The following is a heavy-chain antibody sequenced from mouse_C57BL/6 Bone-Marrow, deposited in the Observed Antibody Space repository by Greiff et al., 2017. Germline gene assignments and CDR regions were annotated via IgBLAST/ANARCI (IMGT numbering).Heavy chain of an antibody. CDR3: AIGTVFAY. Sequence: VQLQQSGPGLVQPSQSLSITCTVSGFSLTSYGVHWVRQPPGKGLEWLGVIWSGGSTDYNAAFISRLSISKDNSKSQVFSKMNSLQADDTAIYYCAIGTVFAYWGQGTLVTVSA. CDR1: GFSLTSYG. D-gene: IGHD4-1*01. J-gene: IGHJ3*01. CDR2: IWSGGST. V-gene: IGHV2-4*01.